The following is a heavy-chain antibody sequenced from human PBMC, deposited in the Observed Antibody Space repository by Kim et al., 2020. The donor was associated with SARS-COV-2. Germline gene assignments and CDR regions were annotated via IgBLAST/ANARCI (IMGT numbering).Heavy chain of an antibody. J-gene: IGHJ5*02. D-gene: IGHD3-10*01. Sequence: YAQTIQVRVTITADDSTSTAYLELRSLRSEDTAVYYFARVLSLTMARFDPWGQGTLVTVSS. CDR3: ARVLSLTMARFDP. V-gene: IGHV1-69*01.